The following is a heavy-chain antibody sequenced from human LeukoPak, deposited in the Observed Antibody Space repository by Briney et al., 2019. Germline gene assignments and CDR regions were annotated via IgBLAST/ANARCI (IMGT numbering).Heavy chain of an antibody. CDR3: AREGLKRTYYFDY. CDR2: IYSGGTT. CDR1: GFTVSNNY. D-gene: IGHD3/OR15-3a*01. J-gene: IGHJ4*02. V-gene: IGHV3-53*01. Sequence: GESLRLSCAASGFTVSNNYMTWVRQAPGKGLEWVAVIYSGGTTYYADSVKGRFTISRDNSKSTLYLQMNSLRAEDTAVYFCAREGLKRTYYFDYWGQGTLVTVSS.